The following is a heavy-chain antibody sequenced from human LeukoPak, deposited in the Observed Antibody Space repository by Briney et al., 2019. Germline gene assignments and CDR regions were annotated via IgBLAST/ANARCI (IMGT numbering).Heavy chain of an antibody. CDR2: IWYDGSNK. CDR1: GFTFSSYG. CDR3: ARGAERVYYDSSGYFVAYYFDY. J-gene: IGHJ4*02. Sequence: GGSLRLSCAASGFTFSSYGMHWVRQAPGKGLEWVAVIWYDGSNKYYADSVKGRFTISRDNSKNTLYLQMNSLRAEDTTVYYCARGAERVYYDSSGYFVAYYFDYWGQGTVVSVST. D-gene: IGHD3-22*01. V-gene: IGHV3-33*01.